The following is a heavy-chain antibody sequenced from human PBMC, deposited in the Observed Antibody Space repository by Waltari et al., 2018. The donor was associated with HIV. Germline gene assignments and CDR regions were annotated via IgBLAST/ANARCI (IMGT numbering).Heavy chain of an antibody. CDR1: GFTFSDYY. CDR3: ARDRWYYFDTSDYFYDY. V-gene: IGHV3-11*01. CDR2: ISNSGYII. D-gene: IGHD3-22*01. J-gene: IGHJ4*02. Sequence: QVQLVESGGGLVKPGGSLRLSCAASGFTFSDYYMTWIRQAPGKGLVWISYISNSGYIIDDADSVKGRFTISRDNAKNSLYLQMHSLRAEDTAVYYFARDRWYYFDTSDYFYDYGGQGTLVTVSS.